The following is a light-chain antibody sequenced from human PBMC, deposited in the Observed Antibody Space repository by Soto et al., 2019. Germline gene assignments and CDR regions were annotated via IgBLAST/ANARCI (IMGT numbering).Light chain of an antibody. CDR3: QQCNSYFIT. CDR1: QDITSA. CDR2: AAS. V-gene: IGKV1-13*02. J-gene: IGKJ5*01. Sequence: AIQLTQSPSSLSASVGDRVTITCRASQDITSALAWYQQKPGKATNLLIYAASSLKSGVPSRFSVSGSGTAFTLTVSSPQPEDFATYYCQQCNSYFITFGQWTRLETK.